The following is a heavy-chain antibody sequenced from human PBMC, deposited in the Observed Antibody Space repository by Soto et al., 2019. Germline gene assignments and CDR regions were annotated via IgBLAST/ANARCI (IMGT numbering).Heavy chain of an antibody. D-gene: IGHD6-13*01. Sequence: GGSLRLSCAASGFTFSSYGMHWVRQAPGKGLEWVAVIWYDGSNKYYADSVKGRFTISRDNSKNTLYLQMNSLRAEDTAVYYCARAGYSSSWYIDYYYYGMDVWGQGTTVTVSS. V-gene: IGHV3-33*01. J-gene: IGHJ6*02. CDR2: IWYDGSNK. CDR1: GFTFSSYG. CDR3: ARAGYSSSWYIDYYYYGMDV.